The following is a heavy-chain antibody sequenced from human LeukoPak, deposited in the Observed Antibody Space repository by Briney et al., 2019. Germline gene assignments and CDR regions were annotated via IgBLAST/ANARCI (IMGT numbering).Heavy chain of an antibody. Sequence: PGGSLRLSCAASGFTFSSYAMHWVRQAPGKGLEWVAVISYDGSNKYYADSMKGRFTISRDNSKNTLYLQMNSLRAEDTAVYYCARSPRVAGSRYYFDYWGQGTLVTVSS. D-gene: IGHD2-2*01. J-gene: IGHJ4*02. CDR3: ARSPRVAGSRYYFDY. V-gene: IGHV3-30*04. CDR1: GFTFSSYA. CDR2: ISYDGSNK.